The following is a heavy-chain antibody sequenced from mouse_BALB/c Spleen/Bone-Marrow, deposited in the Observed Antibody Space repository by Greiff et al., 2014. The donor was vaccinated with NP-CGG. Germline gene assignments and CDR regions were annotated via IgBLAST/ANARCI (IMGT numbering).Heavy chain of an antibody. Sequence: QVQLQQSGAELLKPGTSVKLSCKASGYTFTRYWMHWVKQRPGQGLEWIGELNPSNGHTNYNGKFKNKATVTEDKSSSTAYMQLSSLTSEDSAVYYCAHSITTRCFDYWGQGTPLTVSS. D-gene: IGHD2-4*01. CDR2: LNPSNGHT. CDR3: AHSITTRCFDY. V-gene: IGHV1S81*02. CDR1: GYTFTRYW. J-gene: IGHJ2*01.